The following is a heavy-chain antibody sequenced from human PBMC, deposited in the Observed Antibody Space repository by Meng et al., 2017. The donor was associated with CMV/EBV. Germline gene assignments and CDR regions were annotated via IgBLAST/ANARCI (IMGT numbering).Heavy chain of an antibody. Sequence: GSLRLSCAVSGCSISSSNWRSWVRQPPGKGLEWIGETYHSGSTNYNASLKSRVTISVDKTKNQFSLKLSSVTAADTAVYYCARVVDTAMARRYFDYWGQGTLVTVSS. CDR3: ARVVDTAMARRYFDY. D-gene: IGHD5-18*01. V-gene: IGHV4-4*02. CDR1: GCSISSSNW. CDR2: TYHSGST. J-gene: IGHJ4*02.